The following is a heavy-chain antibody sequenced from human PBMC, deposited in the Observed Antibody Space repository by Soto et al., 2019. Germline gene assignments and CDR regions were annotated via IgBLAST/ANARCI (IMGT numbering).Heavy chain of an antibody. CDR1: GFTFSSYA. CDR2: ISYDGSNK. J-gene: IGHJ6*02. V-gene: IGHV3-30-3*01. CDR3: ARDPEYSPLRGGYGMDV. Sequence: QVQLVESGGGVVQPGRSLRLSWAASGFTFSSYAMHWVRQAPGKGLEWVAVISYDGSNKYYADSVKGRFTISRDNSKNTLYLQMNSLRAEDTAVYYCARDPEYSPLRGGYGMDVWGQGTTVTVSS. D-gene: IGHD5-18*01.